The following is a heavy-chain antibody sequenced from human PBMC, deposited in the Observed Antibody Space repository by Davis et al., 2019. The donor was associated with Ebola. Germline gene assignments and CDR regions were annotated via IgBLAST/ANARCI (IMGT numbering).Heavy chain of an antibody. CDR1: GFTFTNYA. V-gene: IGHV1-3*01. J-gene: IGHJ6*02. CDR3: AREGGLVRGVIITWKYGMDV. CDR2: INAGNGIT. Sequence: ASVKVSCKASGFTFTNYALHWVRQAPGQRLEWMGWINAGNGITKYSQKFQGRVTITRDTSASTAYMELSSLRSEDTAVYYCAREGGLVRGVIITWKYGMDVWGQGTTVTVSS. D-gene: IGHD3-10*01.